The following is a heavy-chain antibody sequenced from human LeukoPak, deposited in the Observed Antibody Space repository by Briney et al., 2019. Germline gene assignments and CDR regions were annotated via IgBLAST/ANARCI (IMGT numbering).Heavy chain of an antibody. CDR1: GFTFSRYW. CDR2: IKQDGSEK. J-gene: IGHJ4*02. V-gene: IGHV3-7*05. CDR3: ARDYPGFPDDIRQADRFDY. D-gene: IGHD3-9*01. Sequence: GGSLRLSCAASGFTFSRYWMTWVRQAPGKGLEWAANIKQDGSEKYYVDSVKGRFTISRDNDKNSLYLQMNSLRAEDTAVYYCARDYPGFPDDIRQADRFDYWGQGTLVTVSS.